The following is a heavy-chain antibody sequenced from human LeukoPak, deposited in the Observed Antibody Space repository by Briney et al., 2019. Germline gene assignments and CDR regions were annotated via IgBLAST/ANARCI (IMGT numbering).Heavy chain of an antibody. CDR1: GFTFNSYG. J-gene: IGHJ4*02. Sequence: HPGGSLRLSCAASGFTFNSYGMHWVRQAPGKGLEWVAVIWYDGSNKYYADSVKGRFTISRDNSKNTLYLQMNSLRAEDTAVYYCASNIVGATFDYWGQGTLVTVSS. D-gene: IGHD1-26*01. V-gene: IGHV3-33*01. CDR3: ASNIVGATFDY. CDR2: IWYDGSNK.